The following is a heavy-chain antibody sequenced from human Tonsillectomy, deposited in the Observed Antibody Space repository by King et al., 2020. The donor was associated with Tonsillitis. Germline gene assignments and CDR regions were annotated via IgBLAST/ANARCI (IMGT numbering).Heavy chain of an antibody. V-gene: IGHV3-48*02. J-gene: IGHJ5*02. CDR3: ARVEDGYRSAAGTWFDP. Sequence: VQLVESGGGLVQPGGSLRLSCEGSGFMFSDYTMHWLRQAPGKGPEWVSYISSSNTTIYHADSVKGRFTISRDNVRRSVYLQMNSLSDEDTGMYYCARVEDGYRSAAGTWFDPWGQGTLVIVSS. CDR2: ISSSNTTI. CDR1: GFMFSDYT. D-gene: IGHD5-24*01.